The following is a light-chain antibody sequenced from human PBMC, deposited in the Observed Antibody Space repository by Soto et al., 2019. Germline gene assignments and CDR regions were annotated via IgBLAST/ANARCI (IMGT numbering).Light chain of an antibody. Sequence: QPVLTQPPSVSGVPGQRVTISCTGSNSNIGAGYDVHWYQQLPGTAPKLLIYGNSNRPSGVPDRFSGSKSGTSASLAITGLQAEDEADYYCQSYDSSASYVFGTGTKVPVL. CDR1: NSNIGAGYD. CDR3: QSYDSSASYV. J-gene: IGLJ1*01. CDR2: GNS. V-gene: IGLV1-40*01.